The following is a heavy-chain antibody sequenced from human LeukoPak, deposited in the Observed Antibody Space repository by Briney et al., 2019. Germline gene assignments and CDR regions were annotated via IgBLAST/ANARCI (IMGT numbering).Heavy chain of an antibody. CDR2: IWYDGSNK. CDR1: GFTFSSYG. V-gene: IGHV3-33*01. CDR3: ARGKPGYSSSWYVPRHFDY. D-gene: IGHD6-13*01. Sequence: GGSLRLSCAASGFTFSSYGMHWVRQAPGKGLEWVAVIWYDGSNKYYADSVKGRFTISRDNSKNTLYLQMNSLRAEDTAVYYCARGKPGYSSSWYVPRHFDYWGQGTLVTVSS. J-gene: IGHJ4*02.